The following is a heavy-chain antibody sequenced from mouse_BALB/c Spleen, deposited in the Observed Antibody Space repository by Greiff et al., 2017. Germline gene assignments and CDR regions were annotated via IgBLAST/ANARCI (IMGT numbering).Heavy chain of an antibody. CDR1: GYSFTGYY. CDR2: INPYNGAT. D-gene: IGHD2-2*01. CDR3: ARDGYDGYYYAMDY. Sequence: VQLQQSGPELVKPGASVKISCKASGYSFTGYYMHWVKQSHVKSLEWIGRINPYNGATSYNQNFKDKASLTVDKSSSTAYMELHSLTSEDSAVYYCARDGYDGYYYAMDYWGQGTSVTFSS. V-gene: IGHV1-26*01. J-gene: IGHJ4*01.